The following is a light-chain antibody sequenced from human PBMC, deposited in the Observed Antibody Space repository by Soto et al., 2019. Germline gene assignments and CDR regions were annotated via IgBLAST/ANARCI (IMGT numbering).Light chain of an antibody. CDR2: LEGSGSY. V-gene: IGLV4-60*03. CDR1: SGHSSYI. CDR3: ETWDSNTWV. J-gene: IGLJ3*02. Sequence: QLVLTQSSSASASLGSSVKLTCTLSSGHSSYIIAWHQQQPGKAPRYLMKLEGSGSYNKGSGVPDRFSGSSSGADRYRTISNLQSEDEADYYCETWDSNTWVFGGGTKLTVL.